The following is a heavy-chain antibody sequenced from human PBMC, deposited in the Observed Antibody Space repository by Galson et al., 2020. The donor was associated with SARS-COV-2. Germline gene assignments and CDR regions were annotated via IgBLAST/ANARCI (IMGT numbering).Heavy chain of an antibody. CDR2: ISYDGSNK. J-gene: IGHJ6*02. Sequence: TGGSLRLSCAASGFTFSSYGMHWVHQAPGKGLEWVAVISYDGSNKYYADSVKGRFTISRDNSKNTLYLQMNSLRAEDTAVYYCAKETVGATKDYYYGMDVWGQGTTVTVSS. V-gene: IGHV3-30*18. CDR1: GFTFSSYG. CDR3: AKETVGATKDYYYGMDV. D-gene: IGHD1-26*01.